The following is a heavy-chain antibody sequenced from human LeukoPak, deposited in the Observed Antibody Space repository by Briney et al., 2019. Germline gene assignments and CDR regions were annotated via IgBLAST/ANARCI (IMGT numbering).Heavy chain of an antibody. CDR3: ARDWHYYDSSGYDDAFDI. CDR1: GGTFSSYA. CDR2: IIPIFGTA. Sequence: SVKVSCRASGGTFSSYAISWVRQAPGQGLEWMGGIIPIFGTANYAQKFLGRVTITADESTSTAYMELSSLRSEDTAVYYCARDWHYYDSSGYDDAFDIWGQGTMVTVSS. D-gene: IGHD3-22*01. J-gene: IGHJ3*02. V-gene: IGHV1-69*01.